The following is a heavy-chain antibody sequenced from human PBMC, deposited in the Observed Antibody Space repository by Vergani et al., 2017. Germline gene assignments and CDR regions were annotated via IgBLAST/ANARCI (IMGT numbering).Heavy chain of an antibody. J-gene: IGHJ6*04. CDR3: ARVYPEYSSWGAQDV. CDR2: ISYDGSNK. Sequence: QVQLVESGGGVVQPGRSLRLSCAASGFTFSSYAMHWVRQAPGKGLEWVAVISYDGSNKYYADSVKGRFTISRDNSKNTRYLQMNSLRAEDTAVYYCARVYPEYSSWGAQDVWGKGTTVTVSS. V-gene: IGHV3-30*04. CDR1: GFTFSSYA. D-gene: IGHD6-13*01.